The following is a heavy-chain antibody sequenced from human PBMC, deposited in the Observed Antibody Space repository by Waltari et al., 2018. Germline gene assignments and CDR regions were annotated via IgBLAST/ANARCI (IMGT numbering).Heavy chain of an antibody. CDR1: GDSISSSSYY. D-gene: IGHD6-13*01. CDR3: ARIAAAGNPPLDY. J-gene: IGHJ4*02. Sequence: QLQLQESGPGLVKASETLSLTCTVSGDSISSSSYYWGWVRQPPGKGLEWIGNMYYSGSTYYNPSLKSRVTISGDTSKSQFSLKLSSVTAADTAVYYCARIAAAGNPPLDYWGQGTLVTVSS. CDR2: MYYSGST. V-gene: IGHV4-39*01.